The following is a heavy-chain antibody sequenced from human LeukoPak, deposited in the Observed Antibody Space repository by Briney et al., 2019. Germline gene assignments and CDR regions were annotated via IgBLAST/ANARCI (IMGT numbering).Heavy chain of an antibody. Sequence: SETLSLTCTVSGGYLSSGSYYWSWIRQPAGRGLEWIGRIYTSGSTNYNPSLKSRVTISVDTSKNQFSLKLSSVTAADTAVYYCARVGAYYVWGSYRQGAFDYWGQGTLVTVSS. CDR1: GGYLSSGSYY. D-gene: IGHD3-16*02. CDR3: ARVGAYYVWGSYRQGAFDY. V-gene: IGHV4-61*02. CDR2: IYTSGST. J-gene: IGHJ4*02.